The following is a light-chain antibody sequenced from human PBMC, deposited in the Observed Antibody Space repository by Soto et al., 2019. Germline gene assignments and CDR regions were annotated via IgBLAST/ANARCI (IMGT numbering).Light chain of an antibody. CDR2: GAS. Sequence: EIVLTQSPGSLSLSPGERATLSCRASQSVDSSFFAWYQQKPGRAPRLLIYGASNRATGIPDRFSGSGSGTDFTLTISRLEPEDFAVYYGQQYVSSVTFGQGTKVEIK. J-gene: IGKJ1*01. V-gene: IGKV3-20*01. CDR3: QQYVSSVT. CDR1: QSVDSSF.